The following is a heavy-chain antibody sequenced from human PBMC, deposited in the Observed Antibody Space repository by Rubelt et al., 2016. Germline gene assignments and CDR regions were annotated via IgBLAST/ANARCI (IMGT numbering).Heavy chain of an antibody. V-gene: IGHV4-4*02. CDR1: GGSISSSYW. CDR2: IFHSGRT. D-gene: IGHD4-23*01. Sequence: QVQLQESGPGLVKPSGTLSLTCAVSGGSISSSYWWSWVRQPPGKGLEWIGEIFHSGRTNCNPSLKSRVTFSVAKSKNQFSLKRSSVTAADTAVYYCARHWGTYGGKHLVYFDYWGQGTLVTVSS. J-gene: IGHJ4*02. CDR3: ARHWGTYGGKHLVYFDY.